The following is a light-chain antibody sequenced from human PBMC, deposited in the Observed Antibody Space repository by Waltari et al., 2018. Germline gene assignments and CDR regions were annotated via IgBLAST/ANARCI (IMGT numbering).Light chain of an antibody. J-gene: IGLJ3*02. CDR2: EDK. V-gene: IGLV3-1*01. CDR1: QLWHKF. CDR3: QTWDGTTAV. Sequence: SYELTQPPSVSVSPGQTASITCSGDQLWHKFASWYQQKPGQSHVVVIYEDKKRPSGLPERFSGSNSGNAATLTISGTQAVDEADYYCQTWDGTTAVFGGGTKLTVL.